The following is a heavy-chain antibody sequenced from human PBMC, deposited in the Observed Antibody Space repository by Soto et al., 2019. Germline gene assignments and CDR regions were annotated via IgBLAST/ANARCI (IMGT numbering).Heavy chain of an antibody. CDR3: AKRSSNSWYGGRNWFDP. J-gene: IGHJ5*02. CDR1: GYTFTSSG. D-gene: IGHD2-2*01. V-gene: IGHV1-18*04. CDR2: ISADNGNT. Sequence: QVQLVQSGSEVKKPGASVKVSCKTSGYTFTSSGISWVRQAPGQGLEWMGWISADNGNTKYAQKFQDRVTMTTDTSTSTAYMELRSLRSDDTAIYYCAKRSSNSWYGGRNWFDPWGQGTLVTVSS.